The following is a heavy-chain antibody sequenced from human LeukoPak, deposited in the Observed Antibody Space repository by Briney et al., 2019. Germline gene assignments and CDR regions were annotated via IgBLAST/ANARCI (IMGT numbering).Heavy chain of an antibody. V-gene: IGHV1-18*01. J-gene: IGHJ4*02. CDR1: GYTLTSYG. Sequence: ASVKVSCEASGYTLTSYGINWMRQAPGQGLEWMGWISAYNGNTNYAQKLQGRVTMTTDTSTSTAYMELRSLRSDDTAVYCCARDGAGGRSFDYWGQGTLVTVSS. CDR2: ISAYNGNT. CDR3: ARDGAGGRSFDY. D-gene: IGHD2-15*01.